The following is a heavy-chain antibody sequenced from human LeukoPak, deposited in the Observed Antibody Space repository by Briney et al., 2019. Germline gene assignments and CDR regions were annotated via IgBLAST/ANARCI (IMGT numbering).Heavy chain of an antibody. J-gene: IGHJ6*03. D-gene: IGHD6-19*01. V-gene: IGHV1-18*01. CDR1: GYTFTSYG. Sequence: ASVKVSCKASGYTFTSYGISWARQAPGQGLEWMGWISAYNGNTNYAQKLQGRVTMTTDTSTSTAYMELRSLRSDDTAVYYCARGSRGWNYYYYYMDVWGKGTTVTVSS. CDR2: ISAYNGNT. CDR3: ARGSRGWNYYYYYMDV.